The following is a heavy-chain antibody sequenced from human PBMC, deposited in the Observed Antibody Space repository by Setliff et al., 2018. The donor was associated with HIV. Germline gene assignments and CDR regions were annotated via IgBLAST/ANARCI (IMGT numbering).Heavy chain of an antibody. CDR1: GGTFSSYA. Sequence: SVKVSCKASGGTFSSYAISWVRQAPGQGLEWMGGIIPIFGTANYTQKFQGRVTITADKSTRTAYMELSSLRSEDTAVYYCANSQDWSGYYALDYWGQGTLVTVSS. CDR2: IIPIFGTA. V-gene: IGHV1-69*06. CDR3: ANSQDWSGYYALDY. D-gene: IGHD3-3*01. J-gene: IGHJ4*02.